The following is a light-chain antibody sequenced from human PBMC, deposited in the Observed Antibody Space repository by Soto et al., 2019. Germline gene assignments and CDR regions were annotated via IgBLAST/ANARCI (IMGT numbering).Light chain of an antibody. J-gene: IGKJ4*01. CDR3: QKYKSAPLT. CDR2: AAS. CDR1: QGISNY. V-gene: IGKV1-27*01. Sequence: DIQLTQSPSFLSASVGDRVTITCRASQGISNYLAWYQQKPGKVPKVLIYAASALQSGAPSRFSGSGAGTDFNLTISGLQPEDVATYYCQKYKSAPLTVGGGTKVDIK.